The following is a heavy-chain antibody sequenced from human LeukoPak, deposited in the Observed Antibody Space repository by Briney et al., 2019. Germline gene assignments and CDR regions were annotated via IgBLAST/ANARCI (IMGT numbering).Heavy chain of an antibody. CDR1: GFTFRTYG. V-gene: IGHV3-30*18. D-gene: IGHD2-15*01. CDR2: ISYDGCNK. Sequence: PGGSLRLFCAASGFTFRTYGMLWVRQARGKGLVWVAVISYDGCNKYYAHSVKGRYTISRDNTKNTLYLQMNSLRAEDTAVYYCAKPDTETDIVVVVAAPPPFDYWGQGTLVTVSS. CDR3: AKPDTETDIVVVVAAPPPFDY. J-gene: IGHJ4*02.